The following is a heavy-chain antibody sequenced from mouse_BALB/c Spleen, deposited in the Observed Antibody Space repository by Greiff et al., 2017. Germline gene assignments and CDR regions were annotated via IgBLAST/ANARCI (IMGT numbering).Heavy chain of an antibody. V-gene: IGHV5-4*02. CDR2: ISDGGSYT. CDR3: ARDGDYDRAWFAY. CDR1: GFTFSDYY. D-gene: IGHD2-4*01. J-gene: IGHJ3*01. Sequence: EVHLVESGGGLVKPGGSLKLSCAASGFTFSDYYMYWVRQTPEKRLEWVATISDGGSYTYYPDSVKGRFTISRDNAKNNLYLQMSSLKSEDTAMYYCARDGDYDRAWFAYWGQGTLVTVSA.